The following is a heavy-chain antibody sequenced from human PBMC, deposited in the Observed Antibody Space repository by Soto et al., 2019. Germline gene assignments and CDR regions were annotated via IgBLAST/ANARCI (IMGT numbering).Heavy chain of an antibody. D-gene: IGHD6-13*01. J-gene: IGHJ6*02. Sequence: LETLSLTCTVSGGSISSSSYYWGWIRQPPGKGLEWVGSIYYSGSTYYNPSLKSRVTISVDTSKNQFSLKLGSVTAADTAVYYCARLSGGAAAAKNYYGMDVWGQGTTVTVSS. CDR2: IYYSGST. CDR3: ARLSGGAAAAKNYYGMDV. CDR1: GGSISSSSYY. V-gene: IGHV4-39*01.